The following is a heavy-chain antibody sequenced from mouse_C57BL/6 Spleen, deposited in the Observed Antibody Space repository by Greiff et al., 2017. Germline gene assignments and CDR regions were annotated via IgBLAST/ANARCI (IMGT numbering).Heavy chain of an antibody. Sequence: EVKLMESGPGLVKPSQSLSLTCSVTGYSITSGYYWNWIRQFPGNKLEWMGYISYDGSNNYNPSLKNRISINRDTSKNHFFLKLNSVTTEDTATYYCARHGSSSYWYFDVWGTGTTVTVSS. J-gene: IGHJ1*03. CDR2: ISYDGSN. CDR3: ARHGSSSYWYFDV. V-gene: IGHV3-6*01. D-gene: IGHD1-1*01. CDR1: GYSITSGYY.